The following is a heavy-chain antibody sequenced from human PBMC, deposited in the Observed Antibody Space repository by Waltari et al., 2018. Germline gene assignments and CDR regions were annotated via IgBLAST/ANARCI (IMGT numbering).Heavy chain of an antibody. CDR3: ARTTLDCHNTNCYDY. J-gene: IGHJ4*02. V-gene: IGHV1-18*01. D-gene: IGHD2-2*01. CDR1: GYTFTSYG. Sequence: QVQLVQSGAEVQKPGASVKVSCKASGYTFTSYGLNWVRQAPGQGLEWMGWISAYNGNTNYAQNLQGRVSMTTDTSTSTAYMELRSLTSDDTAVYYCARTTLDCHNTNCYDYWGQGTLVTVSS. CDR2: ISAYNGNT.